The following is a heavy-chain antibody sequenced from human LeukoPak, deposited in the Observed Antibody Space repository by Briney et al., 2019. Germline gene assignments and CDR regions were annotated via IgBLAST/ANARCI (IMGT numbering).Heavy chain of an antibody. V-gene: IGHV3-33*01. J-gene: IGHJ4*02. CDR1: GFTFNSYG. D-gene: IGHD4-11*01. Sequence: GGSLRLSCAASGFTFNSYGMHWVPQAPGKGLEWVAVMWYDGSNKYYADSVKGRFTISRDDSKNTLYLQMNSLRAEDTAMYYCARGLPPVMKYYFDYWGQGTLVTVSS. CDR2: MWYDGSNK. CDR3: ARGLPPVMKYYFDY.